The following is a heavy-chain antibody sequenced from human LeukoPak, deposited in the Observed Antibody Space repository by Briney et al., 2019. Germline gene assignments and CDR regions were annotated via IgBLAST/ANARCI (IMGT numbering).Heavy chain of an antibody. CDR2: ISSSSSTI. D-gene: IGHD3-16*01. V-gene: IGHV3-48*01. CDR1: GFTFSSYG. J-gene: IGHJ3*02. Sequence: GGSLRLSCAASGFTFSSYGMTWVRQAPGKGLEWVSYISSSSSTIYYADSVKGRFTISRDNAKNSLYLQLNSLRAEDTAVYYCARETHYDYVWGSPSNAFDIWGQGTMVTVSS. CDR3: ARETHYDYVWGSPSNAFDI.